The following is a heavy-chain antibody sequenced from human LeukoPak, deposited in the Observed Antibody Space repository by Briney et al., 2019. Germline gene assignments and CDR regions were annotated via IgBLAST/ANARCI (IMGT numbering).Heavy chain of an antibody. Sequence: GGSLRLSCAASGFTFSDYGMHWVRQAPGKGLEWVALISYDGSNKYSADSVKGRFTISRDNSKNTLYLQMNSLRAEDTAVYYCAKDLRVVTDTPGDYWGQGTLVTVSS. CDR2: ISYDGSNK. V-gene: IGHV3-30*18. CDR1: GFTFSDYG. J-gene: IGHJ4*02. CDR3: AKDLRVVTDTPGDY. D-gene: IGHD4-23*01.